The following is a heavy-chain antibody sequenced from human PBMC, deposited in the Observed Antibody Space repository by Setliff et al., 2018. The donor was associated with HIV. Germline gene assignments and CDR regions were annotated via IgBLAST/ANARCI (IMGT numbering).Heavy chain of an antibody. CDR1: GGSITSGNYF. Sequence: SETLSLTCTVSGGSITSGNYFWTWIRQPAGKGLERIGHIYTDGTANYNPSLKSRVTTSVDTSKNQFSLKLTSVTAADTAVYYCARSWGSGSYPYWGQGTLVTVSS. D-gene: IGHD3-10*01. CDR3: ARSWGSGSYPY. J-gene: IGHJ4*02. V-gene: IGHV4-61*09. CDR2: IYTDGTA.